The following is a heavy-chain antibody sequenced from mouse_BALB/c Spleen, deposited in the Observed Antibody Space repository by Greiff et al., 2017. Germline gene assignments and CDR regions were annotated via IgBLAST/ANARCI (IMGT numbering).Heavy chain of an antibody. CDR1: GYSITSDYA. Sequence: EVKLLESGPGLVKPSQSLSLTCTVTGYSITSDYAWNWIRQFPGNKLEWMGYISYSGSTSYNPSLKSRISITRDTSKNQFFLQLNSVTTEDTATYYCARGGNRYYYAMDYWGQGTSVTVSS. V-gene: IGHV3-2*02. CDR2: ISYSGST. D-gene: IGHD2-1*01. CDR3: ARGGNRYYYAMDY. J-gene: IGHJ4*01.